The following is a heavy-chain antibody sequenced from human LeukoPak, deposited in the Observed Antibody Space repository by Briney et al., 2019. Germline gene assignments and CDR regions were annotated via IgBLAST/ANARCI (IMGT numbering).Heavy chain of an antibody. J-gene: IGHJ4*02. CDR3: ARDLYYDSSGYPLFDY. D-gene: IGHD3-22*01. CDR2: INPSGGST. V-gene: IGHV1-46*01. CDR1: GYTFTSYY. Sequence: GASVKVSCKASGYTFTSYYIHWVRQAPGQGLEWMGIINPSGGSTSYAQKFQGRVTMTRDTSTSTVYMELSSLRSEDTAVYYCARDLYYDSSGYPLFDYWGQGTLVTVSS.